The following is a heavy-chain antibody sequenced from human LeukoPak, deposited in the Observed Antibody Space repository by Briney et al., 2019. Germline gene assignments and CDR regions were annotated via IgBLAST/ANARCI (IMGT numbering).Heavy chain of an antibody. D-gene: IGHD4/OR15-4a*01. V-gene: IGHV3-48*03. J-gene: IGHJ3*02. Sequence: TGRSLRLSCAASGFTFSSYEMNWVRQAPGKGLEWVSYITSSGNTIYYADSVRGRFTISRDNAKNSLYLQMNSLRAEDTAVYYCARSAAVVLTRMVAFDIWGQGTMVTVSS. CDR1: GFTFSSYE. CDR3: ARSAAVVLTRMVAFDI. CDR2: ITSSGNTI.